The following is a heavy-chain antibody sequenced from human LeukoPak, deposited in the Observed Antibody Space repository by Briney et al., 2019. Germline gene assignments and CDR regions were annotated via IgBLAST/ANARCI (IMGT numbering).Heavy chain of an antibody. CDR2: IYSGGST. Sequence: PGGSLRLSCAASGFTVSSNYMSWVRQAPGKGLEWVSLIYSGGSTYYADSAKGRFTISRDNSKNTLYLQMNSLRAEDTAVYYCARGAATAASWYAVDYWGQGTLVTVSS. D-gene: IGHD6-13*01. CDR3: ARGAATAASWYAVDY. CDR1: GFTVSSNY. J-gene: IGHJ4*02. V-gene: IGHV3-53*01.